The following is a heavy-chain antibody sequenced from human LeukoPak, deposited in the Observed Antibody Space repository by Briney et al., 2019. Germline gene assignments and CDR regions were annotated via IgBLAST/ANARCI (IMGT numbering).Heavy chain of an antibody. CDR1: GYTLTELS. V-gene: IGHV1-24*01. D-gene: IGHD3-10*01. Sequence: ASVKVSCKVSGYTLTELSMHWVRQAPGKGVECMGGFDPEDGETIYAQKFQGRVTMTADTSTDTAYMELSSLRSEDTAVYYCATGGVILGTPDYWGQGTLVTVSS. CDR2: FDPEDGET. J-gene: IGHJ4*02. CDR3: ATGGVILGTPDY.